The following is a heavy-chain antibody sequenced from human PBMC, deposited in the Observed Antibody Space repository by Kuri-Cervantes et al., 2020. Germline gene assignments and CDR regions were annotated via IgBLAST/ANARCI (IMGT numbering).Heavy chain of an antibody. CDR3: ASTAPRQQPYSPLDY. Sequence: ASVKVSCKASGYTLTGYYIHWVRQAPGQGLEWMGWINPNSGGTNYAQNFQGWVTMTRDTSISTAYMELSSLRSEDTAVYYCASTAPRQQPYSPLDYWGQGTLVTVSS. CDR2: INPNSGGT. V-gene: IGHV1-2*04. CDR1: GYTLTGYY. D-gene: IGHD6-13*01. J-gene: IGHJ4*02.